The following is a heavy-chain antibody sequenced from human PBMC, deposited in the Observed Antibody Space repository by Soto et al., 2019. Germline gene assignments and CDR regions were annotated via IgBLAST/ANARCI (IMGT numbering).Heavy chain of an antibody. CDR3: ARESEGLTSNFDY. CDR1: GFTFSSYA. V-gene: IGHV3-7*01. Sequence: PGGSLRLSCAASGFTFSSYAMHWVRQAPGKGLEWVANIKQDGSEKYYVDSVKGRFTISRDNAKNSLYLQMDSLRAEDTAVYYCARESEGLTSNFDYWGQGTLVTVSS. CDR2: IKQDGSEK. J-gene: IGHJ4*02.